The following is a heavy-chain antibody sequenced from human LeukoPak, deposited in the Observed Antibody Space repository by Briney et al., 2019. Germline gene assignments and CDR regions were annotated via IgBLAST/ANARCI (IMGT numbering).Heavy chain of an antibody. CDR2: INPSAGTT. D-gene: IGHD4-17*01. Sequence: ASVKVSCKPSGYTFTRYYLHWVRQAPGQGLEWMGIINPSAGTTSYAQKFQGRVAMTRDTSTSTVYMELSSLRSEDTAMYYCARDPIPTVSTLDFDYWGQGTLVTVSS. J-gene: IGHJ4*02. CDR3: ARDPIPTVSTLDFDY. CDR1: GYTFTRYY. V-gene: IGHV1-46*01.